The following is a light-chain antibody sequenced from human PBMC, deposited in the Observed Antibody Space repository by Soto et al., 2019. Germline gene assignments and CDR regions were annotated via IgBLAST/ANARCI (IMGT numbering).Light chain of an antibody. CDR1: QDISNY. V-gene: IGKV1-33*01. CDR3: QQLET. Sequence: QMTQSPSFLSASVGDRATITCQASQDISNYLNWYQQKPGKAPKLLIYDASNLETGVPSRFSGSGSGTDFTFTISSLQPEDIATYYCQQLETFGQGTKVDIK. CDR2: DAS. J-gene: IGKJ1*01.